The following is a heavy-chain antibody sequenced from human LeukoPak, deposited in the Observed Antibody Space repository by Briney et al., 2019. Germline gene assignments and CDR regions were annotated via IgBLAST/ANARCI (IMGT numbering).Heavy chain of an antibody. D-gene: IGHD1-26*01. CDR1: GFTFSSYG. J-gene: IGHJ4*02. CDR2: MSYDGSNK. V-gene: IGHV3-30*18. Sequence: GGSLRLSCAASGFTFSSYGMHWVRQAPGKGLEWVAVMSYDGSNKYYADSVKGRFTISRDNSKNTLYLQMNSLRAEDTAMYYCAKDGIDYWGQGTLVTVSS. CDR3: AKDGIDY.